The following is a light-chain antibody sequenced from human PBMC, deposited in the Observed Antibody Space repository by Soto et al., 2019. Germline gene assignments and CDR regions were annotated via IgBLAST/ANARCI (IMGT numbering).Light chain of an antibody. CDR1: QSISSY. V-gene: IGKV1-39*01. J-gene: IGKJ2*01. Sequence: DIQMTQSPSSLSASVGDRVTITCRASQSISSYLNWYQQKPGKAPKLLIYAASSLQSGVPSRLSGSGSGTDFTLAISSLQPEDSATYYCQQSYSTPRTFGQGTKVEI. CDR3: QQSYSTPRT. CDR2: AAS.